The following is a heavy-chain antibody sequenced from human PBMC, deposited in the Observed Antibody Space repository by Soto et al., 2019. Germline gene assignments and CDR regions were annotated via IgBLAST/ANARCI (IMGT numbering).Heavy chain of an antibody. Sequence: ASVKVSWKASGYTFTSYYMHWVRQAPGQGLEWMGIINPSGGSTSYAQKFQGRVTMTRDTSTSTVYMELSSLRSEDTAVYYCARAQGRITMVRGVLDVWGQGTTVTVSS. CDR1: GYTFTSYY. D-gene: IGHD3-10*01. J-gene: IGHJ6*02. CDR2: INPSGGST. CDR3: ARAQGRITMVRGVLDV. V-gene: IGHV1-46*01.